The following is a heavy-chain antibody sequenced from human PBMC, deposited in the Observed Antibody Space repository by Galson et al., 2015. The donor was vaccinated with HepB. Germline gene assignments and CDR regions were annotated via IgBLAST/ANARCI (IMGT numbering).Heavy chain of an antibody. J-gene: IGHJ4*02. CDR1: GDSVSSNSAA. CDR3: ARDHHSPAGTPFDY. D-gene: IGHD6-19*01. V-gene: IGHV6-1*01. Sequence: CAISGDSVSSNSAAWNWIRQSPSRGLEWLGRTYYRSKWYNDYAVSVKSRITINPDTSKNQFSLQLNSVTPEDTAVYYCARDHHSPAGTPFDYWGQGTLVTVSS. CDR2: TYYRSKWYN.